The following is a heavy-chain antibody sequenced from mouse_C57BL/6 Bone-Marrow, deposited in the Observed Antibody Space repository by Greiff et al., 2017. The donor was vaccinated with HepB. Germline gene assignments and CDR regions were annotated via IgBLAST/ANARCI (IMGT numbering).Heavy chain of an antibody. CDR3: AEGGFDY. CDR2: IDPSDSYT. J-gene: IGHJ2*01. V-gene: IGHV1-50*01. Sequence: QVQLKQPGAELVKPGASVKLSCKASGYTFTSYWMQWVKQRPGQGLEWIGEIDPSDSYTNYNQKFKGKATLTVDTSSSTAYMQLSSLTSEDSAVYYCAEGGFDYWGQGTTLTVSS. CDR1: GYTFTSYW.